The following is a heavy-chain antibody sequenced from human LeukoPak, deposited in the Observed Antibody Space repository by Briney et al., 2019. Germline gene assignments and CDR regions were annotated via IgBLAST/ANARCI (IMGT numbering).Heavy chain of an antibody. Sequence: AGGSLRLSCAASGFTFSSYEMNWVRQAPGKGLEWVSYISSSGSTIYYADSVKGRFTISRDNAKNSLYLQMNSLGAEDTAVYYCARDRRYFDWLPTPDDAFDIWGQGTMVTVSS. V-gene: IGHV3-48*03. CDR2: ISSSGSTI. J-gene: IGHJ3*02. CDR3: ARDRRYFDWLPTPDDAFDI. CDR1: GFTFSSYE. D-gene: IGHD3-9*01.